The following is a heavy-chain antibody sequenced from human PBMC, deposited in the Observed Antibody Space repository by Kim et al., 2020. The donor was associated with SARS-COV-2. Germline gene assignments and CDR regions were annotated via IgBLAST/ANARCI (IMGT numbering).Heavy chain of an antibody. J-gene: IGHJ6*02. CDR2: IGTAGDT. D-gene: IGHD1-26*01. CDR1: GFTFSSYD. Sequence: GGSLRLSCAASGFTFSSYDMHWVRQATGKGLEWVSAIGTAGDTYYPGSVKGRFTISRENAKNSLYLQMNSLRAGDTAVYYCARAKPSGSYYGYYYYGMDVWGQGTTVTVSS. CDR3: ARAKPSGSYYGYYYYGMDV. V-gene: IGHV3-13*04.